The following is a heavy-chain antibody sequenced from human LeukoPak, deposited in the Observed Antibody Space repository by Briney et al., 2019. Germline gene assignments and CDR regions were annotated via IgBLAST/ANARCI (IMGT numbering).Heavy chain of an antibody. V-gene: IGHV3-30*02. CDR1: GFTFSSYG. D-gene: IGHD3-3*01. CDR3: AKDGTTYYDFWSGYYTPYYFDY. CDR2: IRYDGSNK. Sequence: GGSLRLSCAASGFTFSSYGMHWVRRAPGKGLEWVAFIRYDGSNKYYADSVKGRFTISRDNSKNTLYLQMNSLRAEDTAVYYCAKDGTTYYDFWSGYYTPYYFDYWGQGTLVTVSS. J-gene: IGHJ4*02.